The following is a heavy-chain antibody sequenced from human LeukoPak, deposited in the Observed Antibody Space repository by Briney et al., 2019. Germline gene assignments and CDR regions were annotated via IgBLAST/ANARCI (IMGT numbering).Heavy chain of an antibody. CDR3: ARLRANTYGVVYEY. V-gene: IGHV3-7*01. CDR2: INQEDTEK. CDR1: GFTFSYYW. J-gene: IGHJ4*02. Sequence: GGSLRLSCEASGFTFSYYWMSWVRQAPGKGPDWVANINQEDTEKYYVDSVKGRFTISRDNAKNSLYLQMNSLRAGDTAVYYCARLRANTYGVVYEYWGQGTLVTVSS. D-gene: IGHD3-10*01.